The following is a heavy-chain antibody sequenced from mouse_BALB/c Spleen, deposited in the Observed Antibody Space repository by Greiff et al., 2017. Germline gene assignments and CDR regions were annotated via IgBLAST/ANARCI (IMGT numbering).Heavy chain of an antibody. V-gene: IGHV2-9*02. CDR1: GFSLTSYG. D-gene: IGHD1-1*02. J-gene: IGHJ4*01. Sequence: VQLQESGPGLVAPSQSLSITCTVSGFSLTSYGVHWVRPPPGKGLEWLGVIWAGGSTNYNSALMSRLSISKDNTKSQVFLKMNSLQTDDTAMYYCASLWYAMDYWGQGTSVTVSS. CDR2: IWAGGST. CDR3: ASLWYAMDY.